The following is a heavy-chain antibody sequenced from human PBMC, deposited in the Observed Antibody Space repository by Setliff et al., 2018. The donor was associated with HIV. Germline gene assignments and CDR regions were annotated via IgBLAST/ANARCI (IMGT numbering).Heavy chain of an antibody. CDR3: ARQQTTVLTPFDY. D-gene: IGHD4-17*01. CDR1: GFTFSSYS. CDR2: ITSGRTYI. V-gene: IGHV3-21*01. J-gene: IGHJ4*02. Sequence: GGSLRLSCAASGFTFSSYSMNWVRQAPGKGLEWVSSITSGRTYIYYADSVKGRFTISRDNAKNSLYLQMNSLRAEDTAVYYCARQQTTVLTPFDYWGQGTLVTVSS.